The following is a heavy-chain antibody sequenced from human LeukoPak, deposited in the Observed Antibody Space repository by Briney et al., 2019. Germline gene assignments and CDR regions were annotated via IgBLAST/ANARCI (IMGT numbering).Heavy chain of an antibody. CDR3: ARDLGETGY. V-gene: IGHV3-53*01. CDR1: WVSRGCDQ. J-gene: IGHJ4*02. Sequence: GGLRTSSADPWVSRGCDQNRFGRPAPREGLEWVSVIYSGGSTYYADSVKGRFTISRDNSKNTLYLQMNSLRAEDTAVYYCARDLGETGYWGQGTLVTVSS. CDR2: IYSGGST. D-gene: IGHD3-10*01.